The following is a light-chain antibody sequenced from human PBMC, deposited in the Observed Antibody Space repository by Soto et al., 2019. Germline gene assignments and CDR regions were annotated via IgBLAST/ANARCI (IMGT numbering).Light chain of an antibody. CDR1: RSDVGGYKY. CDR2: EVS. V-gene: IGLV2-14*01. J-gene: IGLJ1*01. Sequence: QSALTQPASVSGSPGQSITISCTGTRSDVGGYKYVSWYQQHPGTAPKLMIHEVSNRPSGVSNRFSGSKSGNTASLTISGLQAEDEADYYCSSYTSSTTLYVFGTGTKLTVL. CDR3: SSYTSSTTLYV.